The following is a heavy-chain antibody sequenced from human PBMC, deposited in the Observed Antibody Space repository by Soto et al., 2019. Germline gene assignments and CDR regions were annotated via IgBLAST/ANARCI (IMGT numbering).Heavy chain of an antibody. Sequence: SETLSLTCAVSGGSISGSNWWSWVRQPPGKGLEWIGEIYHSGSTNYNPSLKSRVTISVDKSKNQFSLKLSSVTAADTAVYYCARGLGIVVEVQNYGMDFWGQGTTVTVSS. V-gene: IGHV4-4*02. J-gene: IGHJ6*02. CDR1: GGSISGSNW. CDR2: IYHSGST. D-gene: IGHD2-21*01. CDR3: ARGLGIVVEVQNYGMDF.